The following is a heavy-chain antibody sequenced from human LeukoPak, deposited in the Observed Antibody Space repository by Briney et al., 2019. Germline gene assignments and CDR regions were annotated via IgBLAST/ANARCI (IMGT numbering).Heavy chain of an antibody. D-gene: IGHD3-10*01. CDR2: MNPNNGNT. V-gene: IGHV1-8*01. Sequence: ASVNVSCKASGFTFTRYDINWVRQATGQGLEWMGWMNPNNGNTGYAQTFQGRVTMTRDTFTSTAYMELRSLTSEDTALYYCVRDGEGLAISVNYWFDLWGQGTLVTVSS. J-gene: IGHJ5*02. CDR3: VRDGEGLAISVNYWFDL. CDR1: GFTFTRYD.